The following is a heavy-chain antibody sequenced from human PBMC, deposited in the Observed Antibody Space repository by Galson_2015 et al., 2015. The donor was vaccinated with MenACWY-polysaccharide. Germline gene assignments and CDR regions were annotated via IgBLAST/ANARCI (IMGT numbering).Heavy chain of an antibody. Sequence: WLGRTYYRSKWYYDYALSVKSRITLNPDTSKNQVSLQLNSMTPEDTAVYYCARAPDFFTRGFDYWGLGTLVTVSS. D-gene: IGHD2-2*01. CDR3: ARAPDFFTRGFDY. V-gene: IGHV6-1*01. CDR2: TYYRSKWYY. J-gene: IGHJ4*02.